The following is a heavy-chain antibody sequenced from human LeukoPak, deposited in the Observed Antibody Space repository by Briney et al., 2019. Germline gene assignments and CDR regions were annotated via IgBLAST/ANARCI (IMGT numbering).Heavy chain of an antibody. D-gene: IGHD6-19*01. CDR3: ARPLSGWYNWFDP. CDR1: GGSISSSSYY. CDR2: IYYSGST. V-gene: IGHV4-39*01. Sequence: SETLSLTCTVSGGSISSSSYYWGWIRQPPGKGLEWIGSIYYSGSTYYNPSLKSRVTISVDTSKKQFSLKLSSVTAADTAVYYCARPLSGWYNWFDPWGQGTLVTVSS. J-gene: IGHJ5*02.